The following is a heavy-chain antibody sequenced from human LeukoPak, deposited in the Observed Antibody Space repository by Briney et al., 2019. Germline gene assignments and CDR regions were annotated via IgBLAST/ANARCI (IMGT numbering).Heavy chain of an antibody. CDR2: ISGSGGST. CDR1: GFTFSSYA. V-gene: IGHV3-23*01. CDR3: AREGYGDYSEIDY. Sequence: GGSLRLSCAASGFTFSSYAMSWVRQAPGKGLEWVSAISGSGGSTYYADSVKGRFTISRDNAKNSLYLQMNSLRAEDTAVYYCAREGYGDYSEIDYWGQGTLVTVSS. J-gene: IGHJ4*02. D-gene: IGHD4-17*01.